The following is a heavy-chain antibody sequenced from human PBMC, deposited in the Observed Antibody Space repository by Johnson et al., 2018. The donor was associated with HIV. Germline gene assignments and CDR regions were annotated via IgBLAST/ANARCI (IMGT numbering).Heavy chain of an antibody. Sequence: QVQLVESGGGLVKPGGSLRLSCAASGFTFSDYYMSWIRQAPGKGLEWVAVTTYDGTNKYYADSVKGRFTISRDNSKNTLYLQMNRLRAEDTAVYYCARLPSGYSRDGFNVWGQGTMVTLSS. J-gene: IGHJ3*01. CDR2: TTYDGTNK. CDR1: GFTFSDYY. V-gene: IGHV3-30*03. CDR3: ARLPSGYSRDGFNV. D-gene: IGHD5-18*01.